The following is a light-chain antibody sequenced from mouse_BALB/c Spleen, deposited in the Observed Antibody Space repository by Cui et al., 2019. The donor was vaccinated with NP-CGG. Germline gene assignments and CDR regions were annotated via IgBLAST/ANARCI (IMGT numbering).Light chain of an antibody. J-gene: IGLJ1*01. CDR1: TGAVTTSNY. CDR3: VLWYSNHWV. V-gene: IGLV1*01. Sequence: AVVTQESPLTTSPGETVTLTCRSSTGAVTTSNYANWVQENPDHLFTGLINGTNNRTPSVPARFSGSLIGDKAALTITGTQTEDEAIYFCVLWYSNHWVFGGGTKLTVL. CDR2: GTN.